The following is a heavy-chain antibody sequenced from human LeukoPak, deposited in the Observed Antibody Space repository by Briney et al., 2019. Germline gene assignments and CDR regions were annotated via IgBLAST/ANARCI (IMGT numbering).Heavy chain of an antibody. J-gene: IGHJ5*02. V-gene: IGHV3-33*01. D-gene: IGHD3-22*01. Sequence: GMSLRPSRATSGFSPSRFGMPWGPQAPGKGLEGVGGIWYDGNRKYYADSVKGRFTISRDTSKNTLYLQMNSLRAEDTAVYSCARDVDTSGHYGWFDPWGQGTLVTVSS. CDR2: IWYDGNRK. CDR1: GFSPSRFG. CDR3: ARDVDTSGHYGWFDP.